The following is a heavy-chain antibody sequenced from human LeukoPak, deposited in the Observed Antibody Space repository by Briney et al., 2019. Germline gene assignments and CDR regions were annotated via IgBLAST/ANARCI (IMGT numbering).Heavy chain of an antibody. Sequence: PSETLSLTCTVSGGSISSGGYYWSWIRQHPGKGLEWIGYIYYSGSTYYNPSLKSRVTISVDTSKNQFSLKLSSVTAADTAVYYCARGLKVVVVITSYWYFDLWGRGTLVTVSS. CDR3: ARGLKVVVVITSYWYFDL. V-gene: IGHV4-31*03. CDR1: GGSISSGGYY. D-gene: IGHD3-22*01. CDR2: IYYSGST. J-gene: IGHJ2*01.